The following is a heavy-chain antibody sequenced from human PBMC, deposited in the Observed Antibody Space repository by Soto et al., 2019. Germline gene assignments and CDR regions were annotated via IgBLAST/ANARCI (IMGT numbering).Heavy chain of an antibody. D-gene: IGHD2-2*01. CDR2: TYFRGSA. V-gene: IGHV4-59*11. J-gene: IGHJ5*02. Sequence: NPSETLSLTCDVSGVSITSHYWSWIRQSPGMGLEWIGSTYFRGSASYNPSLKSRVTISLDTSKDQLSLTLSAVTAADSAVYYCARDMRSRGWFDAWGPGILVTVSS. CDR1: GVSITSHY. CDR3: ARDMRSRGWFDA.